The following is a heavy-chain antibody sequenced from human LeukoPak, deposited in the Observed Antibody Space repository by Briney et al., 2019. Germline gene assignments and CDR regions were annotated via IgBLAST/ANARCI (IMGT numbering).Heavy chain of an antibody. V-gene: IGHV4-59*08. CDR2: IYYSGST. CDR3: ARSRWGSMDV. J-gene: IGHJ6*02. Sequence: SETLSLTCTVSGGSISSYYWSWIRQPPGKGLEWIGYIYYSGSTNYNPSLKSRVTISVDTSKNQFSLKLSSVTAADTAVYYCARSRWGSMDVWGQGTTVTVSS. D-gene: IGHD3-16*01. CDR1: GGSISSYY.